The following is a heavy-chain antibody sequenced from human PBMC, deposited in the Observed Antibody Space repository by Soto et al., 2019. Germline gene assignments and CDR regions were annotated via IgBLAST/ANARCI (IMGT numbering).Heavy chain of an antibody. CDR2: ISGSGGST. CDR1: GFTFSSYA. V-gene: IGHV3-23*01. Sequence: WGSLRLSCAASGFTFSSYAMSWVRQAPGKGLEWVSAISGSGGSTYYADSVKGRFTISRDNSKNTLYLQMNSLRAEDTAVYYCAKGGYCSGGSCQSNWFDPWGQGTLVTVSS. CDR3: AKGGYCSGGSCQSNWFDP. D-gene: IGHD2-15*01. J-gene: IGHJ5*02.